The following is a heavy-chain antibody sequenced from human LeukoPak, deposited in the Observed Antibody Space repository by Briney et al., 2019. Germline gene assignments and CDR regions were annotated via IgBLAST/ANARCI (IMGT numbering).Heavy chain of an antibody. J-gene: IGHJ3*02. Sequence: GASVKVSCKASGYTFTSYYMHWVRQAPRQGLEWMGIINPSGGSTSYAQKFQGRVTMTRDMSTSTVYMELSSLTSEDAAIYFCARDHPSTYSSASYVFDIWGQGTMVTVSS. CDR3: ARDHPSTYSSASYVFDI. D-gene: IGHD6-19*01. V-gene: IGHV1-46*01. CDR2: INPSGGST. CDR1: GYTFTSYY.